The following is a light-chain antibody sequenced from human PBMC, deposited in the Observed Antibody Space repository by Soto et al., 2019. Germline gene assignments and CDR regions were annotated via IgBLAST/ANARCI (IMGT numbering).Light chain of an antibody. V-gene: IGLV1-40*01. J-gene: IGLJ3*02. Sequence: QSVLTQPPSVSGAPGQRVTISCTGSSSNIGAGSDVHWYQQFPGTAPKLLIYANSNRPSGVPDRFSGSKSGTSASLASTGLQAEDEADYYCQSYDSSLDGVFGGGTKLTVL. CDR2: ANS. CDR3: QSYDSSLDGV. CDR1: SSNIGAGSD.